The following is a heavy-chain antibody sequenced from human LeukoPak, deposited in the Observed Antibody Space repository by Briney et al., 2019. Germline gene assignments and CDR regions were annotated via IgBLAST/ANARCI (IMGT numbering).Heavy chain of an antibody. D-gene: IGHD6-19*01. J-gene: IGHJ4*02. CDR2: IYPGDYDT. Sequence: GESLKISCKGSGYSFTSYWIGWVRQMPGKGLEWMGIIYPGDYDTRYSPSFQGQVTISADKSISTAYLQWSSLKASDTAMYYCASGVQWLVSSIDYWGQGTPVTVSS. CDR3: ASGVQWLVSSIDY. V-gene: IGHV5-51*01. CDR1: GYSFTSYW.